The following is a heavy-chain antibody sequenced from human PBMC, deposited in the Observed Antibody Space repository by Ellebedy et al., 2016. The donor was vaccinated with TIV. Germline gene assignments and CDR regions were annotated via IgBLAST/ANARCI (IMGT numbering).Heavy chain of an antibody. CDR3: TRDSGWEHDY. CDR1: GFTFSSFG. V-gene: IGHV3-33*01. J-gene: IGHJ4*03. D-gene: IGHD4-23*01. Sequence: PGGSLRLSCEASGFTFSSFGMHWVRQAPGKGLEWVAVIWYDGSTQYSADSVKGRFTISRDNSKNTLFLQMNSLRAEDTAVYYCTRDSGWEHDYWGQGTTVTVSS. CDR2: IWYDGSTQ.